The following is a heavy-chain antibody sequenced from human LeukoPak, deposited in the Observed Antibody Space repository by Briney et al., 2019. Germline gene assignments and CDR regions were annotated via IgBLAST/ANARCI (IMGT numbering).Heavy chain of an antibody. D-gene: IGHD3-10*01. CDR2: YSSDGSST. Sequence: QPGGSLRLSCSASGXTFSSSAMYWVRQAPGKGLEYVLAYSSDGSSTFYAVSVKGRFTISRDNSKNMLYLQMSSLRADDTAVYYCVKTLKYYGSGRGLFVSWGQGILVTVSS. CDR3: VKTLKYYGSGRGLFVS. CDR1: GXTFSSSA. J-gene: IGHJ4*02. V-gene: IGHV3-64D*06.